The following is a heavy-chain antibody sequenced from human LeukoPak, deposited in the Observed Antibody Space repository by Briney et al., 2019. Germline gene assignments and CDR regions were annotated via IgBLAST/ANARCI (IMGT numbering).Heavy chain of an antibody. Sequence: PSEALSLTCTVSGGSISSYYWSWIRQPPGKGLEWIGYIYYSGSTNYNLSLKSRVTISVDTSKNQFSLKLSSVTAADTAVYYCAREYDSRSPPALWGQGTLVTVSS. J-gene: IGHJ4*02. V-gene: IGHV4-59*01. CDR2: IYYSGST. CDR1: GGSISSYY. CDR3: AREYDSRSPPAL. D-gene: IGHD3-22*01.